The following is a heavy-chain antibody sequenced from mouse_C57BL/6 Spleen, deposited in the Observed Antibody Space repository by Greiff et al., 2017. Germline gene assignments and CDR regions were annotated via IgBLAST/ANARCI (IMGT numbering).Heavy chain of an antibody. CDR1: GYAFSSSW. V-gene: IGHV1-82*01. D-gene: IGHD1-1*01. J-gene: IGHJ2*01. CDR2: IYPGDGDT. CDR3: ARDGDGSSYFDY. Sequence: VKLMESGPELVKPGASVKISCKASGYAFSSSWMNWVKQRPGKGLEWIGRIYPGDGDTNYNGKFKGKATLTADKSSSTAYMQLSSLTSEDSAVYFCARDGDGSSYFDYGGQGTTLTVSS.